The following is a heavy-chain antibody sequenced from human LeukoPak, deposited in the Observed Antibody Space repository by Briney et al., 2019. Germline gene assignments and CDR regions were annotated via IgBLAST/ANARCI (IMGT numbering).Heavy chain of an antibody. D-gene: IGHD6-19*01. Sequence: ASVKVSCKASGYTFTGYYMHWVRQAPGQGLEWMGWINPNSGGTNYAQKFQGRVTMTRDTSISTAYMELSRLRSDDTAVYYCARTPAFTNGYSSGWPRGRYDYWGQGTLVTVSS. CDR2: INPNSGGT. CDR1: GYTFTGYY. J-gene: IGHJ4*02. CDR3: ARTPAFTNGYSSGWPRGRYDY. V-gene: IGHV1-2*02.